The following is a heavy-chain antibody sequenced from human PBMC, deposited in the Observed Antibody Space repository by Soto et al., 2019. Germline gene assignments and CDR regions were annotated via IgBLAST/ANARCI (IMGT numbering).Heavy chain of an antibody. CDR1: GGTFSTSS. CDR3: ARGHDFGGNADAFDV. D-gene: IGHD4-17*01. Sequence: QVVLVQSGAEMKKPGSSVKVSCKASGGTFSTSSINWVRQAPGQRPEWMGNILPIFGTADYAQKFQGRVTITADKSTDTAYIELRSLLSEDTAVYYCARGHDFGGNADAFDVWGQGTVVTVSS. J-gene: IGHJ3*01. CDR2: ILPIFGTA. V-gene: IGHV1-69*14.